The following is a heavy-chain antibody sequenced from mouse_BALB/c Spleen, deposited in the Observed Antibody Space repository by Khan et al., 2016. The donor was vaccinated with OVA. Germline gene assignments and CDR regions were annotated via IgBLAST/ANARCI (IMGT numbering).Heavy chain of an antibody. J-gene: IGHJ4*01. D-gene: IGHD1-1*01. Sequence: DLVKPGASVKLSCKASGYTFTSYWINWIKQRPGQGLEWIGRIAPGSGSAYYNEMFKGKATLTVDTSSSTAYFQLNSLSSEDSAVYFCAISNYYGSSLYAMDYWGQGTSVTVSS. CDR2: IAPGSGSA. V-gene: IGHV1S41*01. CDR1: GYTFTSYW. CDR3: AISNYYGSSLYAMDY.